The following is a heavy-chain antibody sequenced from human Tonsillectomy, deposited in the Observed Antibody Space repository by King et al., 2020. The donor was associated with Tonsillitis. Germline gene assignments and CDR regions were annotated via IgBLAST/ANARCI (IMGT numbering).Heavy chain of an antibody. CDR1: GFSFSSYG. CDR2: ISYDGSNK. D-gene: IGHD2-2*01. Sequence: VQLVESGGGVVQPGRSLRLSCAASGFSFSSYGMHWVRQAPGKGLEWVAMISYDGSNKYYADSVKGRFTISRDNSKNTLYLQMNSLRAEDTAVYYCARDYCGTTICYVFDYWGQGTLVTVSS. J-gene: IGHJ4*02. V-gene: IGHV3-33*05. CDR3: ARDYCGTTICYVFDY.